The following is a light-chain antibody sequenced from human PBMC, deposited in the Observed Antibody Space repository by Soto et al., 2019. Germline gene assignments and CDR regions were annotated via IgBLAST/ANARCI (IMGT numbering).Light chain of an antibody. Sequence: IQMTQSPSSLSASVGDRVAITCRASHNIDTYLNWYQQKPGKAPILLIYAASSLRSGVPSRFSGSGSGTDFTLTISSLQPEDFATYYCQQTYSLPPDITFGQGTRLEIK. V-gene: IGKV1-39*01. CDR2: AAS. CDR1: HNIDTY. CDR3: QQTYSLPPDIT. J-gene: IGKJ5*01.